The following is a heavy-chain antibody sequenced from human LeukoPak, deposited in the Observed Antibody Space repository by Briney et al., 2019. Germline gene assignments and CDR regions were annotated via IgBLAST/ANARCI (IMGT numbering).Heavy chain of an antibody. V-gene: IGHV3-21*06. CDR3: ARDIRDDGSGRVDDAFDI. CDR1: GFTFSSYS. D-gene: IGHD3-10*01. J-gene: IGHJ3*02. CDR2: ISSSSSYI. Sequence: PGGSLRLSCAASGFTFSSYSMNWVRQAPGKGLGWVSSISSSSSYIYYADSVKGRFTISRDNAKNSLYLQMNSLRAEDTAVYYCARDIRDDGSGRVDDAFDIWGQGTMVTVSS.